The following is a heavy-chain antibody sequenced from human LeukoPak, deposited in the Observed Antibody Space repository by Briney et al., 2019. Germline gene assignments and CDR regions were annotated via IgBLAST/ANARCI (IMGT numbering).Heavy chain of an antibody. V-gene: IGHV3-23*01. D-gene: IGHD3-9*01. CDR2: ISGSGGST. CDR3: AKAPEALEIGELITILSAFDY. Sequence: GGSLRLSCAASGFTFSSYAMSWVRQAPGKGLEWVSAISGSGGSTYYADSVKGRFAISRDNSKNTLYLQMNSLRAEDTAVYYCAKAPEALEIGELITILSAFDYWGQGTLVTVSS. CDR1: GFTFSSYA. J-gene: IGHJ4*02.